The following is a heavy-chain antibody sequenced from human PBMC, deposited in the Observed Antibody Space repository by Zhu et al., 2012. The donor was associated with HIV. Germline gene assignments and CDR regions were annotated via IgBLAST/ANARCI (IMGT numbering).Heavy chain of an antibody. V-gene: IGHV3-23*01. CDR1: GFTFSSYG. CDR2: ISDTGGST. CDR3: AKDRITISAFDI. J-gene: IGHJ3*02. Sequence: EVQLLESGGGLVQPGGSLRLSCAASGFTFSSYGMSWVRQAPGKGLEWVSGISDTGGSTYYADSVKGRFTISRDNSKNTLYLQMNSLRAEDVAVYYCAKDRITISAFDIWGQGTMVSVSS. D-gene: IGHD3-3*01.